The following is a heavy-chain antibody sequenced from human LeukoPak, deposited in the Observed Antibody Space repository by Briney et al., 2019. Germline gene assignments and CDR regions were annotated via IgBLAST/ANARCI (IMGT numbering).Heavy chain of an antibody. CDR2: IIPIFGTA. CDR3: ARDTTKIYGSGSYGFDP. V-gene: IGHV1-69*06. CDR1: GGTFSSYA. J-gene: IGHJ5*02. D-gene: IGHD3-10*01. Sequence: ASVKASCKASGGTFSSYAISWMRQAPGQGLEWMGGIIPIFGTANYAQKFQGRVTITADKSTSTAYMELSSLRSEDTAVYYCARDTTKIYGSGSYGFDPWGQGTLVTVSS.